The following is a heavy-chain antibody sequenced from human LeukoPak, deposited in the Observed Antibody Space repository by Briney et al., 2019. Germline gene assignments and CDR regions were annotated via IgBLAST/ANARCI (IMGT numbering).Heavy chain of an antibody. J-gene: IGHJ4*02. CDR3: AGQAVRFLEWLLPPPDD. CDR2: MYYNGST. CDR1: GGSISSSTYY. Sequence: SETLSLTCTVSGGSISSSTYYWGWIRQPPGKGLEWMGSMYYNGSTYYNPSLKSRVTTSVDSSKNQFSLRLSSVTAADTAVYYCAGQAVRFLEWLLPPPDDWGQGTLVTVSS. V-gene: IGHV4-39*01. D-gene: IGHD3-3*01.